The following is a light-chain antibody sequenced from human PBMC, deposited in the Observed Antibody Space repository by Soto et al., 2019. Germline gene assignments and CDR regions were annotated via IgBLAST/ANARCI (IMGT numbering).Light chain of an antibody. V-gene: IGKV3-20*01. CDR3: HQFGDSPQT. J-gene: IGKJ1*01. Sequence: PGDRATLSCRASQSLSVSYIAWYQQKPGQAPRLLIYSTSTRAVGIPDRFTGRGSGTHFTLAISRLEPEDFAVYYCHQFGDSPQTFGQGTTVEV. CDR1: QSLSVSY. CDR2: STS.